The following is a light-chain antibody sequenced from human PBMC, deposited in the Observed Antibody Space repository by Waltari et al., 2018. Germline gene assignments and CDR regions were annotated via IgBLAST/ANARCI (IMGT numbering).Light chain of an antibody. V-gene: IGKV3-11*01. J-gene: IGKJ2*01. Sequence: DIVLTQSPATLSLSPGERATLSCRASQSVSGHLAWYQQKPGQAPVLLIYDTSTRATGIPARFSGGGSGTDFTLSISRLEPEDFALYFCHLRTDWPPRYTFGQGTKLEIK. CDR3: HLRTDWPPRYT. CDR2: DTS. CDR1: QSVSGH.